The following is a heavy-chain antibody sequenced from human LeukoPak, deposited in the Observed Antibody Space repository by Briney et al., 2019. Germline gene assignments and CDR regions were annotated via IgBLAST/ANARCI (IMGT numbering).Heavy chain of an antibody. V-gene: IGHV3-23*01. CDR2: ISGRGPYT. CDR3: AIHGYCSGISCFFDF. Sequence: GGSLRLSCAASGFTFRSYDMSWVREARGKGVEGLSDISGRGPYTFYTASVKRRFTISRDSSKNPLYLQMNSLRAEDTALYYCAIHGYCSGISCFFDFWGQGTLVTVSS. J-gene: IGHJ4*02. D-gene: IGHD2-2*03. CDR1: GFTFRSYD.